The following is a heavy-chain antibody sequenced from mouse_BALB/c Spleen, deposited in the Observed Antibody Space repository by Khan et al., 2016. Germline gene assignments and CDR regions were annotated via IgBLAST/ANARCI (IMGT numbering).Heavy chain of an antibody. CDR1: GYSITSGYS. V-gene: IGHV3-1*02. CDR2: IHYSGST. Sequence: VQLKQSGPDLVKPSQSLSLTCTVTGYSITSGYSWHWIRQFPGNKLEWMGYIHYSGSTNYNPSLKSRISITRDTSKNQFFLQLNSVTTEDTATFCCERWKCYYAMDYWGQGTSVTVSS. D-gene: IGHD1-3*01. J-gene: IGHJ4*01. CDR3: ERWKCYYAMDY.